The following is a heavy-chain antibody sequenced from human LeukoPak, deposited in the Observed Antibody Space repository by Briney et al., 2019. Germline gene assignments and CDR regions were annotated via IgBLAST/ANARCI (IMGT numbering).Heavy chain of an antibody. Sequence: PGGSLRLFCAASGFTFSSYAMSWVRQAPGKGLEWVSAISGSGGSTYYADSVKGRFTISRDNSKNTLYLQMNSLRAEDTAVYYYAKDRKNLVAKAIIAPWDWGQGTLVTVSS. J-gene: IGHJ4*02. CDR1: GFTFSSYA. V-gene: IGHV3-23*01. CDR2: ISGSGGST. D-gene: IGHD5-12*01. CDR3: AKDRKNLVAKAIIAPWD.